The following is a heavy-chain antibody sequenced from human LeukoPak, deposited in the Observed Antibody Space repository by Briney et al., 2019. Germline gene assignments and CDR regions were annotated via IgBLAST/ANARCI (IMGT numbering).Heavy chain of an antibody. CDR3: ARESYSSSYLFDF. Sequence: PSETLPFTCTVSGVSISSYYWSWIRQPPGKGLEWIGRIYTSGSTNYNPSLKSRVTMSVDTSKNQISLKVNSVTAAATAVYYCARESYSSSYLFDFWGQGTLVTVSS. V-gene: IGHV4-4*07. CDR2: IYTSGST. J-gene: IGHJ4*02. D-gene: IGHD6-6*01. CDR1: GVSISSYY.